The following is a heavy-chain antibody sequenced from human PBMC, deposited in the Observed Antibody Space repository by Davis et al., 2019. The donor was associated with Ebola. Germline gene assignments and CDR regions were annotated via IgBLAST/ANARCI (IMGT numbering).Heavy chain of an antibody. CDR2: IKQDGSEK. Sequence: GESLKISCAASGFTFSSYWMSWVRQAPGKGLEWVANIKQDGSEKYYVDSVKGRFTISRDNAKNSLYLQMNSLRAEDTAVYYCARVNSSSSPNFDYWGQGTLVTVSS. J-gene: IGHJ4*02. CDR1: GFTFSSYW. V-gene: IGHV3-7*04. CDR3: ARVNSSSSPNFDY. D-gene: IGHD6-6*01.